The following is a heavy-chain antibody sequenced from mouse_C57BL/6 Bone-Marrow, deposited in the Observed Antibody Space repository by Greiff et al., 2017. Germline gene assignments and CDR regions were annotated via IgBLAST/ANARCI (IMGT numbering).Heavy chain of an antibody. CDR1: GISITTGNYR. J-gene: IGHJ4*01. CDR3: ARVGSAQATYAMDY. Sequence: VQLKESGPGLVKPSQTVFLTCTVTGISITTGNYRWSWIRQFPGNKLEWIGYIYYIGTITYNPSPTSRTPITRDTPKNQFFLEMNSLTAEDTATYYCARVGSAQATYAMDYWGQGTSVTVSS. CDR2: IYYIGTI. V-gene: IGHV3-5*01. D-gene: IGHD3-2*02.